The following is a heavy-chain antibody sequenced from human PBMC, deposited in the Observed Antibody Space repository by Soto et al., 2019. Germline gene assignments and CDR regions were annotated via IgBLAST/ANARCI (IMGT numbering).Heavy chain of an antibody. V-gene: IGHV3-23*01. CDR3: ARATIVGARYYGMDV. CDR1: GFTFSNYA. J-gene: IGHJ6*02. CDR2: ISGGGGDA. D-gene: IGHD1-26*01. Sequence: GGSLRLSCAGSGFTFSNYAMSWVRQAPGKGLEWVSSISGGGGDAYYADSVKGRFTVSRDNSKNTLFLQMNSLRAEDTAVYYCARATIVGARYYGMDVWGQGTTVTVSS.